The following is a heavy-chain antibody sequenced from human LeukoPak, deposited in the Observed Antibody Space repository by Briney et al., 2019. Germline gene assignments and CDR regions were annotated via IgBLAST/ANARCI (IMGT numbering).Heavy chain of an antibody. Sequence: SETLSLTCTVPGGSTSNYFCTWLRQSAGKGLEWIGRIHTSGSTNYNPSLKSRVSMSVDTSKNQFSLKLSSVTAADTAVYYCARGPEGHGYYFDYWGQGALVTVSS. D-gene: IGHD3-3*01. J-gene: IGHJ4*02. CDR1: GGSTSNYF. CDR2: IHTSGST. CDR3: ARGPEGHGYYFDY. V-gene: IGHV4-4*07.